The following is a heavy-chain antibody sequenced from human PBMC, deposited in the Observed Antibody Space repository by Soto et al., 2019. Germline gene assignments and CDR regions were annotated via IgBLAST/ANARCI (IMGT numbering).Heavy chain of an antibody. CDR2: INAGNGNT. V-gene: IGHV1-3*01. D-gene: IGHD6-13*01. J-gene: IGHJ6*02. Sequence: ASVKASCKSSGDTITSYAMHWVRQAPEQRLEWMGWINAGNGNTKYSQKFQGRVTITRDTSASTAYMELSSLRSEDTAVYYCARDRPGIAAAGTHYGMDVWGQGTTVTVSS. CDR3: ARDRPGIAAAGTHYGMDV. CDR1: GDTITSYA.